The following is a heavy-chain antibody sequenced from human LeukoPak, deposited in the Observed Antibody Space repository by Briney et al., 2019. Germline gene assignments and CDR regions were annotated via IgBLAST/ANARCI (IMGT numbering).Heavy chain of an antibody. CDR3: ARESTSGGTIDY. CDR1: GITFSSYG. Sequence: PGGSLRLSCAASGITFSSYGMHWVRQAPGKGLEWVAVIWYDGSNKYYADSVKGRFTISRDNSKNTLYLQMNSLRAEDTAVYYCARESTSGGTIDYWGQGTLVTVSS. D-gene: IGHD1/OR15-1a*01. J-gene: IGHJ4*02. V-gene: IGHV3-33*01. CDR2: IWYDGSNK.